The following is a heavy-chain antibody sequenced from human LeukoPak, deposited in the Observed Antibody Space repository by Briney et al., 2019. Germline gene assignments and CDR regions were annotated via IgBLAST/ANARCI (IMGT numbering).Heavy chain of an antibody. V-gene: IGHV4-39*01. CDR3: ARHDYGDKNFDY. D-gene: IGHD4-17*01. J-gene: IGHJ4*02. Sequence: TSETLSLTCTVSGASISSSGFYWGWIRQPPGKGLEWIGSIYDSGGTYYNPSLKSRVTISVNMSNNQFSLKLSSVTAADTAVYYCARHDYGDKNFDYWGQGTLVTVSS. CDR2: IYDSGGT. CDR1: GASISSSGFY.